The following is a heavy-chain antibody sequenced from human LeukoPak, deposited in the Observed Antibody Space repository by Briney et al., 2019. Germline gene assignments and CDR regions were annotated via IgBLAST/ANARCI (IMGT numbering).Heavy chain of an antibody. V-gene: IGHV3-9*01. J-gene: IGHJ4*02. CDR3: AKDFELTPTAGPDC. Sequence: GRSLRLSCAASGFTFDDYAMHWVRQAPGKGLEWVSGISWNSGSIGYADSVKGRFTISRDNAKNSLYLQMNSLRAEDTALYYCAKDFELTPTAGPDCWGQGTLVTVSS. D-gene: IGHD6-13*01. CDR1: GFTFDDYA. CDR2: ISWNSGSI.